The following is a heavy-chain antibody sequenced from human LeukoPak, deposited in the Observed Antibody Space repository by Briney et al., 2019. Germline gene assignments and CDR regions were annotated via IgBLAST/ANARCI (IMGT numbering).Heavy chain of an antibody. CDR1: GGSFSGYY. J-gene: IGHJ4*02. Sequence: KPSETLSLTCAVYGGSFSGYYWSWIRQPPGKGLEWIGEINHSGSTNYNPSLKSRVTISVDTSKNQFSLKLSSVTAADTAVYYCARGRRSAINFDYWGQGTLVTVSS. CDR2: INHSGST. CDR3: ARGRRSAINFDY. V-gene: IGHV4-34*01.